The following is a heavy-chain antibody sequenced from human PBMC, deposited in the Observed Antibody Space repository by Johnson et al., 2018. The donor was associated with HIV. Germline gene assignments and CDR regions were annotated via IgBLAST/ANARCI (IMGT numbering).Heavy chain of an antibody. J-gene: IGHJ3*02. D-gene: IGHD3-22*01. Sequence: QMQLVESGGGVVQPGRSLRLSCAASGFTFSNYAMHWVRQAPGKGLEWVALISYDGRSKYYADSVRGRLTISRDNSKNTVYLQMNSLRIEDTAVYYCAREGGTFYDSSGSLAFDIWGRGTAVDVSS. CDR2: ISYDGRSK. V-gene: IGHV3-30*01. CDR3: AREGGTFYDSSGSLAFDI. CDR1: GFTFSNYA.